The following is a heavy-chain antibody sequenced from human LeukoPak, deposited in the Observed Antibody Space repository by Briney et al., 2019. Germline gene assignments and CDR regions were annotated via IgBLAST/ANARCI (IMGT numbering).Heavy chain of an antibody. CDR1: GFTFSSYC. CDR2: IKQDGSEK. D-gene: IGHD3-10*01. CDR3: AREVRGVSGPSDY. V-gene: IGHV3-7*01. J-gene: IGHJ4*02. Sequence: SGGSLTLPCAASGFTFSSYCMSWVRQAPGKGLEWVANIKQDGSEKYYVDSVKGRFTISRDNAKKSLYLKMNSLRVEYTAVYYCAREVRGVSGPSDYWGQGTLVTVSS.